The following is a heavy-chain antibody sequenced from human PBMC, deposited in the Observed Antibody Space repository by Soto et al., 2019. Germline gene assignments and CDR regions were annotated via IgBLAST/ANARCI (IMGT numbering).Heavy chain of an antibody. CDR2: ISGSGGST. CDR1: GFTFSSYA. Sequence: GGSLRLSCAASGFTFSSYAMSWVRQAPGKGLEWVSAISGSGGSTYYADSVKGRFTISRDNSKNTLYLQMNSLRAEDTAVYYCAKWGYCSGGSCRVPFDYWGQGTLVTVSS. CDR3: AKWGYCSGGSCRVPFDY. D-gene: IGHD2-15*01. J-gene: IGHJ4*02. V-gene: IGHV3-23*01.